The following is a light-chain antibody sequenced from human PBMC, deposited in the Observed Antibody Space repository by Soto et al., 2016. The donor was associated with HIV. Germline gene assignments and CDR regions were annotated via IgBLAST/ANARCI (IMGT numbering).Light chain of an antibody. CDR3: YSRDTHHLIFGC. J-gene: IGLJ2*01. CDR2: ANN. V-gene: IGLV3-19*01. CDR1: SLRTYY. Sequence: SSELTQDPAVSVALGQTVRITCQGDSLRTYYASWYQQKPGQPPLLVIYANNNRPSGIPDRFSGSSSGNTASLTITGAQAEDESDYYCYSRDTHHLIFGCFGGGTKLTVL.